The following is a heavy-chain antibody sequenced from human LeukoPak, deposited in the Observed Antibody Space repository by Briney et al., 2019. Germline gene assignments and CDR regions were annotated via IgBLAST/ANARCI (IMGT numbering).Heavy chain of an antibody. V-gene: IGHV3-21*01. Sequence: GGSLRLSCAASGFTFSTFAMIWVRQPPGKELEWVSSIFPSGGEIHYADSVRGRFTISRDNAKNSLYLQMNSLRAEDTAVYYCARDQSMTTVIWFDPWGQGTLVTVSS. D-gene: IGHD4-17*01. CDR1: GFTFSTFA. J-gene: IGHJ5*02. CDR2: IFPSGGEI. CDR3: ARDQSMTTVIWFDP.